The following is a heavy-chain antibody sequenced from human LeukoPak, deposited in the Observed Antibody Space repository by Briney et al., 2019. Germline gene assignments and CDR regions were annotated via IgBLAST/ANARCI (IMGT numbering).Heavy chain of an antibody. J-gene: IGHJ5*02. CDR3: ARDQNYYGSGSYYHFDNWFDP. V-gene: IGHV1-69*04. CDR1: GGTLSSYA. Sequence: SVKVSCKASGGTLSSYAISWVRQAPGERLEWMGRIIPILGIANYAQKFQGRVTITADKSTSTAYMELSSLRSEDTAVYYCARDQNYYGSGSYYHFDNWFDPWGQGTLVTVSS. D-gene: IGHD3-10*01. CDR2: IIPILGIA.